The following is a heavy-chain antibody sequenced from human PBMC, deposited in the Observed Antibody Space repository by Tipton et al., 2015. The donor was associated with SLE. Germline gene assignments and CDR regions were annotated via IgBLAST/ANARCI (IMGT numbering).Heavy chain of an antibody. V-gene: IGHV4-59*01. D-gene: IGHD6-6*01. CDR1: GGSISGYY. J-gene: IGHJ2*01. CDR3: ARRGGYSTSSYYFAL. CDR2: VYGSGST. Sequence: TLSLTCTVSGGSISGYYCTWIRQPPGKGLEWIGYVYGSGSTNYNPSLKSRLIISVDTSKNQFSLSLSSVTAADTAVYYCARRGGYSTSSYYFALWGRGTLVTVSS.